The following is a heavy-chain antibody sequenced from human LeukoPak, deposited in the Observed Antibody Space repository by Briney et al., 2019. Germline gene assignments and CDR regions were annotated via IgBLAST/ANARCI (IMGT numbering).Heavy chain of an antibody. Sequence: SETLSLTCTVSGGSISSYYWSWIRQPPGKGLEWIGYIYYSGSTNYNPSLKSRVTISVDTSKNQFSLKLSSVTAADTAVYYCARGFTYYYDSSGYTFDYWGREPWSPSPQ. CDR3: ARGFTYYYDSSGYTFDY. J-gene: IGHJ4*02. D-gene: IGHD3-22*01. CDR2: IYYSGST. CDR1: GGSISSYY. V-gene: IGHV4-59*08.